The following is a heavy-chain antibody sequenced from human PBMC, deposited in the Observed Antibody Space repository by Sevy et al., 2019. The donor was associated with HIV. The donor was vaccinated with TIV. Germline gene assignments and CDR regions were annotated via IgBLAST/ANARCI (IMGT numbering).Heavy chain of an antibody. CDR3: TRELWPGDY. Sequence: GSLRLSCAASGFTFTDYFMGWVRQAPGKGLEWVADIDQDGSQKNYVDSVKGRFTISRDNAKNSVYLQLNRLRVDDTAVYYCTRELWPGDYWGQGTLVTVSS. V-gene: IGHV3-7*01. CDR1: GFTFTDYF. J-gene: IGHJ4*02. CDR2: IDQDGSQK. D-gene: IGHD2-21*01.